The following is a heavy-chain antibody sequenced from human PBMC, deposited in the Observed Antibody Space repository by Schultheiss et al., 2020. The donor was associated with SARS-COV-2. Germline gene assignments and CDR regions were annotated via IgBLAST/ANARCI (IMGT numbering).Heavy chain of an antibody. CDR1: GGSFNGYF. D-gene: IGHD6-19*01. CDR3: ARGRSVAGTLSPLDY. J-gene: IGHJ4*02. Sequence: SQTLSLTCAVYGGSFNGYFWNWIRQPPGKGLEWIGEISHSGSTNYNPSLKSRVTISLDTSKTQFSLRLSSVTAADTAVYYCARGRSVAGTLSPLDYWGQGTLVTVSS. V-gene: IGHV4-34*01. CDR2: ISHSGST.